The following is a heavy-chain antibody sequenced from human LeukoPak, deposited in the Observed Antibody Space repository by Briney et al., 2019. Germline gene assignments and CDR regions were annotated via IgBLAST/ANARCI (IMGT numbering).Heavy chain of an antibody. Sequence: PGGSLRLSCAASGFTFDDYAMHWVRQAPGKGLEWVSGISWNSGSIGYADSVKGRFTISRDNAKNSLYLQMNSLRAEDTALYYCAKTGAKKSYFDYWGQGTLVTVSS. CDR2: ISWNSGSI. V-gene: IGHV3-9*01. CDR3: AKTGAKKSYFDY. CDR1: GFTFDDYA. D-gene: IGHD1-14*01. J-gene: IGHJ4*02.